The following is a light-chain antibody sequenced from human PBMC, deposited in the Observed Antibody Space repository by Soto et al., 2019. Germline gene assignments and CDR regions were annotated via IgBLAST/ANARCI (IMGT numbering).Light chain of an antibody. V-gene: IGKV1-5*03. CDR1: HSVSPW. Sequence: DIRMTQSPSTLSASVGGRVTITCRASHSVSPWLAWYQQKPGKAPKLLIYRTSSLQNGVPARFSGRGSGTDFFLTSSNLHPDVFATYYCQQYSSSSTFGQGTRVELK. J-gene: IGKJ1*01. CDR2: RTS. CDR3: QQYSSSST.